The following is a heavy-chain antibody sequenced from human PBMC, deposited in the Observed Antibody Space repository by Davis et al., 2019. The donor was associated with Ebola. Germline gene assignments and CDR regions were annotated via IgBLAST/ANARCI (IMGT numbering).Heavy chain of an antibody. J-gene: IGHJ3*02. CDR2: INPNDGRT. CDR1: GYTFNNYA. Sequence: ASVKVSCKASGYTFNNYAVIWVRQAPGQGLEWMGMINPNDGRTIYAQKFQGRVTVTRDTSTTTVYMDLSSLRSEDTALYYCTTPGGQDSGYDVFDIWGQGTMVTVSS. V-gene: IGHV1-46*03. CDR3: TTPGGQDSGYDVFDI. D-gene: IGHD5-12*01.